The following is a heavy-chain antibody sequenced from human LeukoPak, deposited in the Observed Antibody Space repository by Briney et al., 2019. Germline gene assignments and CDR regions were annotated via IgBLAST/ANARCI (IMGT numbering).Heavy chain of an antibody. CDR1: GGSISSSSYY. J-gene: IGHJ3*02. D-gene: IGHD1-26*01. Sequence: SETLSLTCTVSGGSISSSSYYWGWIRQPPGKGLEWIGSVYYSGSTYYNPSRKSRVTIAVDTSKNQFSLKLSSVTAADTAVYYCARVGSTVTVAFDIWGQGTVVTVSS. V-gene: IGHV4-39*01. CDR3: ARVGSTVTVAFDI. CDR2: VYYSGST.